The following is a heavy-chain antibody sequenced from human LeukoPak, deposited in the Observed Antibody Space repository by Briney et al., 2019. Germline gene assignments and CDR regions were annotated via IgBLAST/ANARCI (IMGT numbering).Heavy chain of an antibody. V-gene: IGHV1-69*01. CDR2: IIPIFGTA. Sequence: SVKVSCKASGGTLSSYAISWVRQAPGQGLEWMGGIIPIFGTANYAQEFQGRVTITADESTSTAYMELSSLRSEDTAVYYCARVGYSYGYNYYYYMDVWGKGTTVTVSS. D-gene: IGHD5-18*01. CDR3: ARVGYSYGYNYYYYMDV. CDR1: GGTLSSYA. J-gene: IGHJ6*03.